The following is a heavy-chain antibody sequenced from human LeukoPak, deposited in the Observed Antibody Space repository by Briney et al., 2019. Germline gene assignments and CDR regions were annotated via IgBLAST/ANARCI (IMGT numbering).Heavy chain of an antibody. D-gene: IGHD3-10*01. Sequence: SVKVSCKASGGTFSSYAISWVRQAPGQGLEWMGGIIPIFGTANYAQKFQGRVTITADESTSTAYMELSSLRSEDTAVYYCARDGETMLGYGSGNTYGMDVWGKGTTVTVSS. J-gene: IGHJ6*04. V-gene: IGHV1-69*01. CDR1: GGTFSSYA. CDR2: IIPIFGTA. CDR3: ARDGETMLGYGSGNTYGMDV.